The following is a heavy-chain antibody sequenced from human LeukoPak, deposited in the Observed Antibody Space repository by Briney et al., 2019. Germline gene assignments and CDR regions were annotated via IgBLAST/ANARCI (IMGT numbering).Heavy chain of an antibody. V-gene: IGHV1-69*01. CDR3: ARNEVVVPAATPRYYYYYGMDV. CDR2: IIPISGTA. Sequence: SVKVSCKASGGTFSSYAISWVRQAPGQGLEWMGGIIPISGTANYAQKFQGRVTITADESTSTAYMELSSLRSEGTAVYYCARNEVVVPAATPRYYYYYGMDVWGQGTTVTVSS. J-gene: IGHJ6*02. D-gene: IGHD2-2*02. CDR1: GGTFSSYA.